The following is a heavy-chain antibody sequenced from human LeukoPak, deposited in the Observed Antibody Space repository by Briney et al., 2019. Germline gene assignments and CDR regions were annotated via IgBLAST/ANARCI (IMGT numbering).Heavy chain of an antibody. CDR3: ARLSETPAYYYSSGYYFLRY. CDR2: MNPDTGNT. J-gene: IGHJ4*02. CDR1: GYTFSAYD. Sequence: ASVKVSCKASGYTFSAYDINWVRQVTGQGLEWMGWMNPDTGNTGYAQKVQGRITMTRDTSIGTAYMELNNLRSEDAAVYFCARLSETPAYYYSSGYYFLRYWGQGTLLAVSS. D-gene: IGHD3-22*01. V-gene: IGHV1-8*01.